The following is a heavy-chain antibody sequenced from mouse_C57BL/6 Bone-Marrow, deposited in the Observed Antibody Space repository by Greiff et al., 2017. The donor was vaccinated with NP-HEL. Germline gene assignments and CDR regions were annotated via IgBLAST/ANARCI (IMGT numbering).Heavy chain of an antibody. Sequence: QVQLQQPGAELVMPGASVKLSCKASGYTFTSYWMHWVKQRPGQGLEWIGEIDPSDSYTNYNQKFKGKSTLTVDKSSSTAYMQLSSLTSEDSAVYFCARDLYYFAMDDWGQGTTVTGSS. CDR1: GYTFTSYW. CDR3: ARDLYYFAMDD. J-gene: IGHJ4*01. CDR2: IDPSDSYT. V-gene: IGHV1-69*01.